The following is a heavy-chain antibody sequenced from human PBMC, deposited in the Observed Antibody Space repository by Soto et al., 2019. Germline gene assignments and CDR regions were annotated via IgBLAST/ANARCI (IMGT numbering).Heavy chain of an antibody. V-gene: IGHV4-34*01. CDR1: GGSFSGYY. CDR2: INHSGST. CDR3: ARMRRVRRKWFDP. D-gene: IGHD1-1*01. J-gene: IGHJ5*02. Sequence: SETLSLTCAVYGGSFSGYYWSWIRQPPGKGLEWIGEINHSGSTNYNPSLKSRVTISVDTSKNQFSLKLSSVTAADTAVYYCARMRRVRRKWFDPWGQGTLVNVSS.